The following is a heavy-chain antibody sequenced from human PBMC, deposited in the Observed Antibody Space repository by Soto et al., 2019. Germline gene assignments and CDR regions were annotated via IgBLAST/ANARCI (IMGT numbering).Heavy chain of an antibody. CDR1: GFTFDDYA. Sequence: LRLSCAASGFTFDDYAMHWVRQAPGKGLEWVSGISWNSGSIGYADSVKGRFTISRDNARNSLYLQMNSLRAEDTALYYCAKPTGRYYYYYGMDVWGQGTTVTVSS. J-gene: IGHJ6*02. V-gene: IGHV3-9*01. D-gene: IGHD1-1*01. CDR2: ISWNSGSI. CDR3: AKPTGRYYYYYGMDV.